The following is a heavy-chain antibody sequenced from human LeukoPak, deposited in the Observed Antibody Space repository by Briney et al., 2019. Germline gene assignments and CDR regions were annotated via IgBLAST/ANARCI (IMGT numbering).Heavy chain of an antibody. D-gene: IGHD4-17*01. J-gene: IGHJ4*02. Sequence: PGGSLRLSCAASGFTFSSYSMNWVRQAPGKGLEWVAVIWYDGSNKYYADSVKGRFTISRDNSKNTLYLQMNSLRAEDTAVYYCARVTGTVTTAYFDYWGQGTLVTVSS. CDR3: ARVTGTVTTAYFDY. V-gene: IGHV3-33*08. CDR1: GFTFSSYS. CDR2: IWYDGSNK.